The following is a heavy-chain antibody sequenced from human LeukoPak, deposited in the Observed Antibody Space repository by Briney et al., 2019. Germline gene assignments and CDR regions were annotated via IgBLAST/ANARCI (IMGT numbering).Heavy chain of an antibody. Sequence: PSETLSLTCTVSGGSISSSSYYWGWIRQPPGKGLEWIGSIYYSGSTYYNPSLKSRVTISVDTSKNQFSLKLSSVTAADTAVYYCARDMLSGWQTHWYFDLWGRGTLVTVSS. J-gene: IGHJ2*01. V-gene: IGHV4-39*07. CDR1: GGSISSSSYY. D-gene: IGHD6-19*01. CDR3: ARDMLSGWQTHWYFDL. CDR2: IYYSGST.